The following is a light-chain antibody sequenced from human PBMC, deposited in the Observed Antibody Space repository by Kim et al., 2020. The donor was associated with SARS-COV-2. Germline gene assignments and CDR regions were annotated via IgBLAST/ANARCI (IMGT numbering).Light chain of an antibody. J-gene: IGLJ3*02. CDR3: QTWGTPWV. CDR2: VNSDGSH. Sequence: GASVKLTCTLNSGHSHYPVAWHQQPPAKGPRFLMKVNSDGSHDKGDGIPDRFSGSSSGAERYLTISSLRSEDEADYYCQTWGTPWVFGGGTKLTVL. V-gene: IGLV4-69*01. CDR1: SGHSHYP.